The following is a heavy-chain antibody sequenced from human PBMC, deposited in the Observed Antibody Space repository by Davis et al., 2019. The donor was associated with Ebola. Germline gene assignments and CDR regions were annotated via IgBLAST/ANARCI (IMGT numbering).Heavy chain of an antibody. CDR3: AKTDSRYGQATYYFDY. J-gene: IGHJ4*02. V-gene: IGHV3-30*18. D-gene: IGHD3-9*01. Sequence: GESLKISCAASGFTLSSFGMHWVRQAPGKGLEWVAFISYDGSKTYYADSVKGRFTISRDNSENTLFLQMNSLRPEDTAVYYCAKTDSRYGQATYYFDYWGQGTLVTVSS. CDR1: GFTLSSFG. CDR2: ISYDGSKT.